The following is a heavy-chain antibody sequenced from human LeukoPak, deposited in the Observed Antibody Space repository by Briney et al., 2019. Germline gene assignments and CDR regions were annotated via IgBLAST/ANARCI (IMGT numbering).Heavy chain of an antibody. D-gene: IGHD5-12*01. Sequence: SETLSLTCTVSGGSISSYYWSWIRQPPGKGLEWIGHIYYSGSTNYNPFLKSRVTISVDTSKNQFSLKLSSVTAADTAVYYCARGGWLRSEYYFDYWGQGTLVTVSS. CDR2: IYYSGST. CDR3: ARGGWLRSEYYFDY. V-gene: IGHV4-59*01. CDR1: GGSISSYY. J-gene: IGHJ4*02.